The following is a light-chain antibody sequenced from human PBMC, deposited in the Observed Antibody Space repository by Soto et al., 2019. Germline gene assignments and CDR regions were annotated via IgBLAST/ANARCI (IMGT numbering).Light chain of an antibody. CDR1: RNDIGAYEF. CDR3: CSSAPESTYV. Sequence: QSVLTQPPSASGSPGQSVTISCTGTRNDIGAYEFVSWYQHHPGKAPKLIIYEVVQRPSGVPDRFSGSKSGNTASLTVSGLQAADEADYFCCSSAPESTYVFGTGTKVTVL. J-gene: IGLJ1*01. V-gene: IGLV2-8*01. CDR2: EVV.